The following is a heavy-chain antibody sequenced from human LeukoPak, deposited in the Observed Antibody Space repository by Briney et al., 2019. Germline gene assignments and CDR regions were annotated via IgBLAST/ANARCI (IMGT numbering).Heavy chain of an antibody. CDR2: ISGSGGIT. V-gene: IGHV3-23*01. J-gene: IGHJ3*02. Sequence: GGSLRLSCAASGFSFSSFAMSWVRQAPRKGLEWVSGISGSGGITYYADSMGGRFSISRDSSKNTLFLQMNSLRVEDTAIYYCAKDTLAGTRGAFDIWGQGTMVTVSS. D-gene: IGHD1-1*01. CDR3: AKDTLAGTRGAFDI. CDR1: GFSFSSFA.